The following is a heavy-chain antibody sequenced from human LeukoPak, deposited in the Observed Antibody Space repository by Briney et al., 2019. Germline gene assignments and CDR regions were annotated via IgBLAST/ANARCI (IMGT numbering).Heavy chain of an antibody. CDR3: AKVGIGDSVSRDYYYMDV. CDR1: GFAFSTYG. D-gene: IGHD3-10*01. Sequence: GGSLRLSCAASGFAFSTYGMHWVRQAPGKGLEWVTFIHSDGSDKYYADSVKGRFTISRDNSKNTLYLQMNSLRAEDTAVYYCAKVGIGDSVSRDYYYMDVWGKGTTVTIPS. J-gene: IGHJ6*03. CDR2: IHSDGSDK. V-gene: IGHV3-30*02.